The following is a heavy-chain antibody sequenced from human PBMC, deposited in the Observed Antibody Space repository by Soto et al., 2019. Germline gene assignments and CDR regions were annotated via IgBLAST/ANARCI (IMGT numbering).Heavy chain of an antibody. D-gene: IGHD5-18*01. Sequence: EVQLVESGGGLVQPGGSLRLSCAASGFTFSIYWMHWVRQAPGKGLVWVSRMNMDGSRTSYADFAKGRFTIARDDAKSKVYLQKSNLRAEDSAVYCCEGGHGDRHGYLRRQWGQGTLVTVSS. CDR1: GFTFSIYW. CDR2: MNMDGSRT. CDR3: EGGHGDRHGYLRRQ. J-gene: IGHJ4*02. V-gene: IGHV3-74*01.